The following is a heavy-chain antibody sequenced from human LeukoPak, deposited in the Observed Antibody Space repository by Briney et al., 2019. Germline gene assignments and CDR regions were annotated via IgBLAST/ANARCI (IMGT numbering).Heavy chain of an antibody. CDR3: ARGGLFKYFFDY. Sequence: PGGSLRLSCAASGFTFSSYGMHWVRQAPGKGLEWVAVISYDGSNKYYADSVKGRFTISRDNSKNTLYLQMNSLRAGDTAVYYCARGGLFKYFFDYWGQGTPVTVSS. J-gene: IGHJ4*02. CDR1: GFTFSSYG. D-gene: IGHD2-15*01. V-gene: IGHV3-30*03. CDR2: ISYDGSNK.